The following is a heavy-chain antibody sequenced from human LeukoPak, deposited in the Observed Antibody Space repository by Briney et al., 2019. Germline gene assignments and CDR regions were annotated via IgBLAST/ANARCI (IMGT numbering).Heavy chain of an antibody. CDR3: ARDVQLDIVVVPAARSVAFDI. Sequence: GASVKVSCKASGYTFTSYGISWVRQAPGQGLEWMGWISAYNGNTNYAQKLQGRVTMTTDTSTSTAYMELRSLRSDDTAVYYCARDVQLDIVVVPAARSVAFDIWGQGTMATVSS. J-gene: IGHJ3*02. D-gene: IGHD2-2*01. CDR2: ISAYNGNT. V-gene: IGHV1-18*01. CDR1: GYTFTSYG.